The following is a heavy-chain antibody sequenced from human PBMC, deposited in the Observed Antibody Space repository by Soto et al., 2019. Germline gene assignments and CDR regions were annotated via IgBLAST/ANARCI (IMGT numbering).Heavy chain of an antibody. CDR3: AREKLLWFGESMPIFDY. Sequence: GGSLRLSCAASGFTFSSYSMNWVRQAPGKGLEWVSSISSSSSYIYYADSVKGRFTISRDNAKNSLYLQMNSLRAEDTAVYYCAREKLLWFGESMPIFDYWGQGTLVTVSS. CDR2: ISSSSSYI. CDR1: GFTFSSYS. D-gene: IGHD3-10*01. V-gene: IGHV3-21*01. J-gene: IGHJ4*02.